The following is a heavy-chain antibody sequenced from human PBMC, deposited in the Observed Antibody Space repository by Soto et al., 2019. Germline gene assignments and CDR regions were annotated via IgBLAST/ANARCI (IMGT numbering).Heavy chain of an antibody. CDR1: GFPFTSYS. CDR3: ARDSDDSSGYYLLGVYYFDY. J-gene: IGHJ4*02. V-gene: IGHV3-48*01. D-gene: IGHD3-22*01. CDR2: ISSSSSTI. Sequence: GGSLRLSCVASGFPFTSYSMNWVRQAPGKGLEWVSYISSSSSTIYYADSVKGRFTISRDNAKNSLYLQMNSLRAEDTAVYYCARDSDDSSGYYLLGVYYFDYWGQGTLVTVSS.